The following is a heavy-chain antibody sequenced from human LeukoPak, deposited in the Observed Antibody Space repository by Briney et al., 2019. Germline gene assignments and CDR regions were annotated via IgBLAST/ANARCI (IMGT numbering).Heavy chain of an antibody. V-gene: IGHV1-69*04. CDR3: ARETAAAGTGPFDY. Sequence: SVKVSCKASGGTFSSYAISWVRQAPGQGLEWMGRIIPILGIANYAQKFQGRVTITAVKSTSTAYMELSSLRSEDTAVYYCARETAAAGTGPFDYWGQGTLVTVSS. J-gene: IGHJ4*02. CDR1: GGTFSSYA. D-gene: IGHD6-13*01. CDR2: IIPILGIA.